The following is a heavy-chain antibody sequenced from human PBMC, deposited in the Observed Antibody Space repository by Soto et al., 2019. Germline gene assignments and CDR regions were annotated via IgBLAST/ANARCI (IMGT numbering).Heavy chain of an antibody. J-gene: IGHJ4*02. CDR1: GFTFGIYD. D-gene: IGHD2-21*01. Sequence: GXLLRLCCAASGFTFGIYDMHWVRQATGKGLEWVSTINTAGDTYSPGSVKGRFTISRENAKNSLYLQMNSLRVDDTAVYFCVRGRDSGLYYFDSWGQGTLVTVSS. CDR2: INTAGDT. CDR3: VRGRDSGLYYFDS. V-gene: IGHV3-13*01.